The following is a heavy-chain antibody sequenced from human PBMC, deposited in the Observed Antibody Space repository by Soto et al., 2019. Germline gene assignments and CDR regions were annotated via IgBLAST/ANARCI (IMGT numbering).Heavy chain of an antibody. CDR1: GGSISGYY. V-gene: IGHV4-59*01. J-gene: IGHJ5*02. Sequence: QVQLQESGPGLVKPSETLSLTCTVSGGSISGYYWSWIRQPPGKGLEWIGYIYYSGSTNYNPSLKSRVTISVDTSKNLFSLKLSSVTAADTAVYYCARDPIGYGGWFDPWGQGTLVTVSS. CDR3: ARDPIGYGGWFDP. CDR2: IYYSGST. D-gene: IGHD5-12*01.